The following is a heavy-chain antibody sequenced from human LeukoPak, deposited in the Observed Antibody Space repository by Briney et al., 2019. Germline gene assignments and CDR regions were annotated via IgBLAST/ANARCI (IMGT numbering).Heavy chain of an antibody. CDR1: GFTFSSYN. V-gene: IGHV3-21*01. CDR2: ISTGGTYI. J-gene: IGHJ4*02. CDR3: AGISGAGTF. D-gene: IGHD6-13*01. Sequence: GGSLRLSCAGSGFTFSSYNMNWVRQAPGKGLEWVSSISTGGTYIYYADSVKGRFTISRDNAKNSLYLQMNTLRAEDTAVYYCAGISGAGTFRGQGTLVTVSS.